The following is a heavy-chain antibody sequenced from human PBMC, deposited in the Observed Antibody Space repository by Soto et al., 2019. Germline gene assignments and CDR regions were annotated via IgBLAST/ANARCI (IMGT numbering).Heavy chain of an antibody. Sequence: ASVKVSCKASGYTFTSYGISWVRQAPGQGLEWVGWISAYNGNTNYAQKLQGRVTMTTDTSTSTAYMELRSLRSDDTAVYYCARDQSYGGAFDYWAQGTLVTVSS. CDR1: GYTFTSYG. CDR3: ARDQSYGGAFDY. D-gene: IGHD2-21*01. J-gene: IGHJ4*02. CDR2: ISAYNGNT. V-gene: IGHV1-18*01.